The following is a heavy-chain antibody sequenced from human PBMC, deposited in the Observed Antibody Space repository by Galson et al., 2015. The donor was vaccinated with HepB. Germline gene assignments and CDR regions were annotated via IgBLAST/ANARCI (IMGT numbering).Heavy chain of an antibody. D-gene: IGHD2-21*01. CDR1: GYTFTSYA. CDR2: IHAGNGNT. J-gene: IGHJ5*02. V-gene: IGHV1-3*01. CDR3: ARFAYCGGDCPMKAFDP. Sequence: SVKVSCKASGYTFTSYAMHWVRQAPGQRLEWMGWIHAGNGNTKYSQKFQGRVTITRDTSASTAYMELSSLRSEDTAVYYCARFAYCGGDCPMKAFDPWGPGTLVTVAS.